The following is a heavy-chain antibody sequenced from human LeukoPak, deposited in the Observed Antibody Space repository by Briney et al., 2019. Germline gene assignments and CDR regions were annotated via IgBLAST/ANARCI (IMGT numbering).Heavy chain of an antibody. D-gene: IGHD3-10*01. CDR1: GFTFDDYG. CDR2: ISLNGGST. CDR3: VRGITMFQH. J-gene: IGHJ1*01. Sequence: GGSLRLSCAASGFTFDDYGVSWVRQVPGKGLEWVSGISLNGGSTGYADSVKGRFTIPRDNVKNSLYLQMNSLRAEDTAFYYCVRGITMFQHWGQGTLVTVSS. V-gene: IGHV3-20*04.